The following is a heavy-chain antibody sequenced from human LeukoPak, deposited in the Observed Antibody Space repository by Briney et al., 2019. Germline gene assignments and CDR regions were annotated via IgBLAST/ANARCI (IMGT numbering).Heavy chain of an antibody. CDR1: AGTFSSYA. V-gene: IGHV1-69*01. D-gene: IGHD5-24*01. J-gene: IGHJ5*02. Sequence: SVTVSCTASAGTFSSYAISWVRQAPGQGLEWMGGIIPIFGTANYAQKFQGRVTISADESTSTAYMELSSLRTEDTAVYYCAVKVEAEGGNWFDPWGQGTLVTVSS. CDR3: AVKVEAEGGNWFDP. CDR2: IIPIFGTA.